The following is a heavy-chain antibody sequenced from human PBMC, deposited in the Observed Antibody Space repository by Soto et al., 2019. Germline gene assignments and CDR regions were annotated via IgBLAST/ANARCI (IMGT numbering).Heavy chain of an antibody. V-gene: IGHV1-18*01. CDR2: ISAYNGNT. Sequence: GASVKVSWKASGYTFTSYGISWVLQAPGQGLEWMGWISAYNGNTNYAQKLQGRVTMTTDTSTSTAYMELRSLRSDDTAVYYCARDHLPLEYSSSSNYFDYWGQGTLVTVSS. J-gene: IGHJ4*02. CDR1: GYTFTSYG. CDR3: ARDHLPLEYSSSSNYFDY. D-gene: IGHD6-6*01.